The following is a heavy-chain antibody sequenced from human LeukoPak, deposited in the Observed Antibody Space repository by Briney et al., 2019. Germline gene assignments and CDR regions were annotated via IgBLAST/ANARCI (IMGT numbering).Heavy chain of an antibody. D-gene: IGHD1-26*01. J-gene: IGHJ4*02. CDR3: ARLKGIGTFDY. Sequence: GGSLRLSCAASGFTFSDYYMSWIRQAPGKGLEWVSYISSSGSTIYYADSVKGRFTIPRDNAKNSLYPQMNSLRAVDTAVYYCARLKGIGTFDYWGQGTLVTVSS. CDR1: GFTFSDYY. V-gene: IGHV3-11*01. CDR2: ISSSGSTI.